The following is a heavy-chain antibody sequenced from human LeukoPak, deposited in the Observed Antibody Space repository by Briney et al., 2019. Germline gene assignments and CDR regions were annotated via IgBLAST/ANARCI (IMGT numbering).Heavy chain of an antibody. J-gene: IGHJ5*02. Sequence: SETLSLTCTVSGGSISSYYWGWIRQPPGKGLEWIGSIYYSGSTYYNPSLKSRVTISVDTSKNQFSLKLSSVTAADTAVYYCARGDHSSTWFDPWGQGTLVTVSS. CDR2: IYYSGST. D-gene: IGHD6-13*01. V-gene: IGHV4-39*07. CDR3: ARGDHSSTWFDP. CDR1: GGSISSYY.